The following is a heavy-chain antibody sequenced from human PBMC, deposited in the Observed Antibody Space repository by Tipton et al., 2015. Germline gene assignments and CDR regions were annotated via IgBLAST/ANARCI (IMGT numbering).Heavy chain of an antibody. D-gene: IGHD2-21*02. CDR1: GYSFATYW. J-gene: IGHJ4*02. V-gene: IGHV5-51*01. Sequence: QLVQSGAEVKKPGESLKISCKGSGYSFATYWIGWVRQMPGKGLEWMGIIYPGDSHTGYNPSFQGQVTISADKSISTAYLQWSSLRASDSAMFYCARQRDDYFDLWGQGTLVTVSS. CDR2: IYPGDSHT. CDR3: ARQRDDYFDL.